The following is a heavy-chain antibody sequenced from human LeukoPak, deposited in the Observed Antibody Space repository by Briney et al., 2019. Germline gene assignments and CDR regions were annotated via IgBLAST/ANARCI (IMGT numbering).Heavy chain of an antibody. Sequence: GGSLRLSCAASGFTLTDYWMSWVRQAPGKGLEWVANIKQDGSEKYYVDSVKGRFTISRDNAKNSLYLQMNSLRAEDTAVYYCAREVRDGYSRPEYYYYYYMDVWGKGTTVTVSS. CDR2: IKQDGSEK. D-gene: IGHD5-24*01. J-gene: IGHJ6*03. CDR3: AREVRDGYSRPEYYYYYYMDV. CDR1: GFTLTDYW. V-gene: IGHV3-7*01.